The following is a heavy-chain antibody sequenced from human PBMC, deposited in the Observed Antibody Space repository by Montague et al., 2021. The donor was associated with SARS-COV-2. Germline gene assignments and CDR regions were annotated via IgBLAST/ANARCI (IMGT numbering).Heavy chain of an antibody. CDR2: IRWNSGKI. J-gene: IGHJ6*02. CDR1: GFYA. D-gene: IGHD1-26*01. Sequence: SLRLSCAASGFYAMSWVRQAPGKGLEWVSGIRWNSGKIGYADSAKGRFTISRDNAKNVLYLEMNSLRPEDTALYYCAKDRGGTYSKYGLDVWGQGTTVTVS. CDR3: AKDRGGTYSKYGLDV. V-gene: IGHV3-9*01.